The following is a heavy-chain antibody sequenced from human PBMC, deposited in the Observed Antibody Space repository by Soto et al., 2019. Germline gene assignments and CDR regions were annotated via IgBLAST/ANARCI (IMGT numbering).Heavy chain of an antibody. D-gene: IGHD3-3*01. CDR2: IIPIFGTA. CDR1: GATFSTYA. V-gene: IGHV1-69*13. Sequence: ASLKVSSKASGATFSTYAISWVRQAAGQGLEWMGGIIPIFGTAKYAQKFQGRVTITADESTSTAYMELSSLRSEDTAVYYCAREIFGVIISGGRDAFDIWGQGTMVTVS. CDR3: AREIFGVIISGGRDAFDI. J-gene: IGHJ3*02.